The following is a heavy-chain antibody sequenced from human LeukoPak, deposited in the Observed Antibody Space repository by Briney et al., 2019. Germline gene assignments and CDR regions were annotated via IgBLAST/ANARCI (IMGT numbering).Heavy chain of an antibody. J-gene: IGHJ5*02. CDR2: ISGSGGST. D-gene: IGHD2-2*02. Sequence: GGSLRLSCAASGFTFSSYAMSWVRQAPGKGLEWVSAISGSGGSTYYADSVKGRFTISRDNSKNTLYLQMNSLRAEDTAVYYCAKVYHCSSTSCYNANWFDPWGQGTLVTVSS. CDR1: GFTFSSYA. CDR3: AKVYHCSSTSCYNANWFDP. V-gene: IGHV3-23*01.